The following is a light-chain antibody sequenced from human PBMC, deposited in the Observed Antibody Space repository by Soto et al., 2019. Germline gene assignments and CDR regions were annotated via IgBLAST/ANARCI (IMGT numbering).Light chain of an antibody. V-gene: IGKV3-20*01. J-gene: IGKJ2*01. Sequence: EIVLTQSPGTLSLSPGERATLSCRASQSVSSSYLAWYQQKPGQAHRLLIYGASSRATGIPDRFSGSWSGTDFTLTISRLEPEDFAVYYCQQYGSSLYTFGQGTKLEIK. CDR3: QQYGSSLYT. CDR1: QSVSSSY. CDR2: GAS.